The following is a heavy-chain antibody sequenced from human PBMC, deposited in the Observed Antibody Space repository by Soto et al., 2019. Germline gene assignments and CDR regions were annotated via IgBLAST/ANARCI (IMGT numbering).Heavy chain of an antibody. Sequence: PGGXLRLSCAASGSTFSSYAMHWVRQAPGKGLEWVAVIWYDGSNEDYADSVKGRFTISRDNSKNTLFLLMNSLRVEDTALYYFARQEPGSFDLWGQGTTVTGSS. CDR3: ARQEPGSFDL. J-gene: IGHJ6*02. CDR2: IWYDGSNE. CDR1: GSTFSSYA. V-gene: IGHV3-33*01.